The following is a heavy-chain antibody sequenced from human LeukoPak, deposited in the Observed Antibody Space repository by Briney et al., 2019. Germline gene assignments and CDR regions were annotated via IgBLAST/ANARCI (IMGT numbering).Heavy chain of an antibody. D-gene: IGHD2-2*01. Sequence: GGSLRLSCAASEFTFSGHSMNWVRQAPGKGLEWVSSISRSGGSIYYADSLKGRFTISRDNAKNSLYLQMNSLRAEDTAVYFCARSLKVSAALDVFDIWGQGTMVTVSS. J-gene: IGHJ3*02. V-gene: IGHV3-21*01. CDR2: ISRSGGSI. CDR1: EFTFSGHS. CDR3: ARSLKVSAALDVFDI.